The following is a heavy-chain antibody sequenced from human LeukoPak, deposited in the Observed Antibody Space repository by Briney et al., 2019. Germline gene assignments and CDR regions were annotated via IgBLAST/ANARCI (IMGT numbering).Heavy chain of an antibody. J-gene: IGHJ4*02. CDR1: GFTFSSYA. D-gene: IGHD6-13*01. Sequence: GGSLRLSCAASGFTFSSYAVHWVRQAPGKGLEWVAVISYDGSNKYYADSVKGQFTISRDNSKNTLYLQMNSLRAEDTAVYYCARDSAAAGTGDYWGQGTLVTVSS. CDR3: ARDSAAAGTGDY. CDR2: ISYDGSNK. V-gene: IGHV3-30-3*01.